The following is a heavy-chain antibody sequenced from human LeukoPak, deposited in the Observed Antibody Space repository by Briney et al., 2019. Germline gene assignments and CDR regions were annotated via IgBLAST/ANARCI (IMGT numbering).Heavy chain of an antibody. V-gene: IGHV3-30-3*01. CDR1: GFTFSSYA. Sequence: PGGSLRLSCAASGFTFSSYAMHWVRLAPGKGLEWVAVISYDGSNKYYADSVKGLFTISRDNSKNTLYLQMNSLRAEDTAVYYCAREDSYYDIVTGPDYWGQGTLVTVSS. CDR3: AREDSYYDIVTGPDY. J-gene: IGHJ4*02. CDR2: ISYDGSNK. D-gene: IGHD3-9*01.